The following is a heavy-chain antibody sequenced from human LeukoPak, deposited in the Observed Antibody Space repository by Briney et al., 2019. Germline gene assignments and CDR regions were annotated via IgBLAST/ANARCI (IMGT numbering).Heavy chain of an antibody. V-gene: IGHV1-46*01. CDR1: GYTFTSYY. CDR3: ARGGVEQQLVTYGMDV. Sequence: ASVKVSCKASGYTFTSYYMYWVRQAPGQGLEWMGIINPSGGSTSYAQKFQGRVTMTRDTSTSTVYMELSSLRSEDTAVYYCARGGVEQQLVTYGMDVWGQGTTVTVSS. CDR2: INPSGGST. J-gene: IGHJ6*02. D-gene: IGHD6-13*01.